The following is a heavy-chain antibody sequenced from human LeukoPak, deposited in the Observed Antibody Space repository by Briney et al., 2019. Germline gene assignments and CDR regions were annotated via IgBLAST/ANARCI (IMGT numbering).Heavy chain of an antibody. CDR3: ARVILLWFGELLPWFDP. V-gene: IGHV4-34*01. CDR1: GGSFSRYY. J-gene: IGHJ5*02. Sequence: SETLSLTCAVYGGSFSRYYWSWLRQPPGKGLEWIGEINHSGSTNYNPSLKSRVTISVDTSKNQFSLKLSSVTAADTAVDSCARVILLWFGELLPWFDPWGQGTLVTVSS. D-gene: IGHD3-10*01. CDR2: INHSGST.